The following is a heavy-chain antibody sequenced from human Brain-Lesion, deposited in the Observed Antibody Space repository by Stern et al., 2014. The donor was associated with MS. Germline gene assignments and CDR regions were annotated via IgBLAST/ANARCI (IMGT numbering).Heavy chain of an antibody. V-gene: IGHV1-24*01. CDR1: GYTLTELS. J-gene: IGHJ4*02. D-gene: IGHD1-26*01. Sequence: VQLVESGAEVKKPGASVKVSCKVSGYTLTELSMHWVRQAPRKGLEWMGGFDPEGGETIYEQKFQGRVTMTEDTSTDTAYMELSSLRSEDTAVYYCATLSPGAGGNYYRHFDYWGQGTLVTVSS. CDR3: ATLSPGAGGNYYRHFDY. CDR2: FDPEGGET.